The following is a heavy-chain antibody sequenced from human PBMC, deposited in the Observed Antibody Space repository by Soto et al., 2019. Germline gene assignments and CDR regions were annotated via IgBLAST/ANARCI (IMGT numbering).Heavy chain of an antibody. D-gene: IGHD6-13*01. Sequence: EVQLLESGGGLVQPGGSLRLSCAASGFTFSSYAMSWVRQAPGKGLEWVSAISGSGGSTYYADSVKGRFTISRDNARNSLYLQMNSLRAEDTALYYCATSAAAPGNNWGQGTLVTVSS. CDR3: ATSAAAPGNN. CDR1: GFTFSSYA. CDR2: ISGSGGST. V-gene: IGHV3-23*01. J-gene: IGHJ4*02.